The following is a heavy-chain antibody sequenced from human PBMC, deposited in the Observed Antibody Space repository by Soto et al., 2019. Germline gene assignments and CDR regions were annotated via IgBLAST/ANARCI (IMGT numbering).Heavy chain of an antibody. V-gene: IGHV3-23*01. CDR2: MTCSGAGS. Sequence: EVQLLEAGGGWLQPGGSLRLSCAASGFTFSSYAMNWVRQAPGKGLEWVSGMTCSGAGSYYSDSVKGMLTISRDKSKNTLYLTINRLIAEETAVSYCAKAYSNSWSNAWFDPWGQGTLVPVSS. J-gene: IGHJ5*02. CDR1: GFTFSSYA. CDR3: AKAYSNSWSNAWFDP. D-gene: IGHD6-13*01.